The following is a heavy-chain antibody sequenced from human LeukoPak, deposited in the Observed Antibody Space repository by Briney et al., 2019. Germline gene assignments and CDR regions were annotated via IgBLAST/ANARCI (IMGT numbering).Heavy chain of an antibody. D-gene: IGHD3-10*01. CDR1: GFTFSSYA. V-gene: IGHV3-23*01. Sequence: PGGSLRLSCAASGFTFSSYAMSWVRQAPGKGLEWVSAISNNGGSTYYADSVKGRFTISRDNSKNTLYLQMNSLRAEDTAVYYCAKIGLSGRTHDAFDIWGQGTMVTVSS. CDR2: ISNNGGST. CDR3: AKIGLSGRTHDAFDI. J-gene: IGHJ3*02.